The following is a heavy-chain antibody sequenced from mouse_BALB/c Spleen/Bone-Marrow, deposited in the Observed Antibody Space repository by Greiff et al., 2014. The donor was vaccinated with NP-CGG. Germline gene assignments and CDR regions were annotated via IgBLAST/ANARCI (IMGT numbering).Heavy chain of an antibody. CDR1: GYAFSSSW. Sequence: QVQLQQPGPELVKPGASVKISCKASGYAFSSSWMNWVKQRPGQGLEWIGRIYPGDGGTNYNGKFKGKATLTADKSSSTAYMPLSRLTSVDSTVYFCARDGYGKRNYFDYWGQGTPLTVSS. D-gene: IGHD2-1*01. CDR2: IYPGDGGT. J-gene: IGHJ2*01. CDR3: ARDGYGKRNYFDY. V-gene: IGHV1-82*01.